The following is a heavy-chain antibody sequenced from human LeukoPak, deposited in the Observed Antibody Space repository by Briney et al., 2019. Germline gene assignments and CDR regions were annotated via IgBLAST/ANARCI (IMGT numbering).Heavy chain of an antibody. J-gene: IGHJ6*03. V-gene: IGHV4-59*11. CDR2: VQNSGNT. CDR1: GGSIFDHY. D-gene: IGHD3-10*01. Sequence: SETLSLTRTVSGGSIFDHYWSWIRQPPGRGLEWIGFVQNSGNTDCNPSLKSRVTISVDTSKNQFSLKLSSVTAADTAVYYCARAPYGSATNNYYMDVWGKGTTVTVSS. CDR3: ARAPYGSATNNYYMDV.